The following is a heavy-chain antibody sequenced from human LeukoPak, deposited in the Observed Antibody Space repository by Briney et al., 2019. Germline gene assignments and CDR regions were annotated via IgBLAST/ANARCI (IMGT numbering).Heavy chain of an antibody. CDR1: GGSISSYY. J-gene: IGHJ3*01. Sequence: SETLSLSCTVSGGSISSYYWNWIRQPPGKGLEWIGYIFYRGSTNYNPSLKSRVTISVDTSKNQFSLKLNSVTAADTAVYYCAKIGDAFDVWGQGTMVTVSS. CDR2: IFYRGST. CDR3: AKIGDAFDV. D-gene: IGHD3-22*01. V-gene: IGHV4-59*01.